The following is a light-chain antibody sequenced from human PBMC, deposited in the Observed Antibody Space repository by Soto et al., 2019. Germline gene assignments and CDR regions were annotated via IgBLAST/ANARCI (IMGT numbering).Light chain of an antibody. CDR1: SSDVGGSNY. Sequence: QSVLTQPASVSGSPGQSITISCTGTSSDVGGSNYVSWYQQHPGEAPKLMIYDVSYRPSGICDRFSGSKSGNTASLTISRLQAEDEADYFCSSFGGSSTRFGGGTKLTVL. CDR2: DVS. J-gene: IGLJ2*01. CDR3: SSFGGSSTR. V-gene: IGLV2-14*01.